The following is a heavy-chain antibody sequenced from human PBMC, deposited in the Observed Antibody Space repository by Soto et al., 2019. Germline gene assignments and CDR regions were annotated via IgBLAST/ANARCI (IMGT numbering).Heavy chain of an antibody. J-gene: IGHJ4*02. D-gene: IGHD3-22*01. Sequence: SETLSLTCTVSGGSISTYYWSWIRQTPGKGLEWIGHIYYSGRTSYKPSLKSRVSISVDTSKNQFSLKVSSVTAADTAVYYCARGTYYYDSSGYLFDNWGQGXLVTVHS. CDR2: IYYSGRT. CDR3: ARGTYYYDSSGYLFDN. CDR1: GGSISTYY. V-gene: IGHV4-59*01.